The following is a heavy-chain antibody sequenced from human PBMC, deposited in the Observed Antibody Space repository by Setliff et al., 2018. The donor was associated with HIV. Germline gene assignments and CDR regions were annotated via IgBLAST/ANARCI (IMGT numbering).Heavy chain of an antibody. CDR1: GFTFNSYW. D-gene: IGHD2-15*01. J-gene: IGHJ3*02. V-gene: IGHV3-74*01. CDR3: ARGGFNHAFDI. CDR2: VNNDGTDT. Sequence: GGSLRLSCVASGFTFNSYWMYWVRRAPGKGLVCVSRVNNDGTDTIYADSVKGRFTISRDNAKSTVYLQMGSLSADDTAVYYCARGGFNHAFDIWGQGTMVTVS.